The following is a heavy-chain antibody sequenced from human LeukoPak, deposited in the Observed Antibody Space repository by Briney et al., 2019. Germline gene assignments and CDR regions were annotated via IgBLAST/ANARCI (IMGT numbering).Heavy chain of an antibody. CDR1: GGSISSSSYY. Sequence: PSETLSLTCTVSGGSISSSSYYWGWIRQPPGKGLEWIGSIYYSGSTYYSPSLKSRVTISVDTSKNHFSLKLTSVTAADTAVYYCARPRGGDFWSGIFDPWGQGTVVTVSS. D-gene: IGHD3-3*01. CDR2: IYYSGST. V-gene: IGHV4-39*02. CDR3: ARPRGGDFWSGIFDP. J-gene: IGHJ5*02.